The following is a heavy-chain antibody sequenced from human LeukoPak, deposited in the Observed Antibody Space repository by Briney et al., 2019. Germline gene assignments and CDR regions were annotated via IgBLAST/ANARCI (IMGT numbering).Heavy chain of an antibody. J-gene: IGHJ5*02. D-gene: IGHD2-2*01. CDR2: IYYSGST. CDR3: GRVAVVRERWFDP. CDR1: GGSISSYY. V-gene: IGHV4-59*01. Sequence: KSSETLSLTCTVSGGSISSYYWSWIRQPPGKGLEWIGYIYYSGSTNYNPSLKSRVTISLDTSKNQFSLELNSVTAAETAVYYGGRVAVVRERWFDPWGQGTLVTVSS.